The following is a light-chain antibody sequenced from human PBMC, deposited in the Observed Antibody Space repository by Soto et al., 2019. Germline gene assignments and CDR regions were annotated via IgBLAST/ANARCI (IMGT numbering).Light chain of an antibody. J-gene: IGLJ1*01. V-gene: IGLV2-23*02. CDR1: SRDIGTSNL. CDR2: EVT. Sequence: HCELTQAAYVTGAPLQSITISCTRTSRDIGTSNLGRWYQHYPGKAPKHMIYEVTKRPSGISYRFSGSKSGNTASLTISGLLSVDEADYYCYSFTGISTCLFVFGTGTKVTVL. CDR3: YSFTGISTCLFV.